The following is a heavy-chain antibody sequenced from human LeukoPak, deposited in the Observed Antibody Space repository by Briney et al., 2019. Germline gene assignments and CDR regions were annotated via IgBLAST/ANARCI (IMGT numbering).Heavy chain of an antibody. D-gene: IGHD3-9*01. CDR1: GFTFSSYW. V-gene: IGHV3-74*01. J-gene: IGHJ4*02. Sequence: GGSLRLSCAASGFTFSSYWMHWVRQAPGKGLVWVSRINSDGSSTSYADSVKGRFTISRDNAKNTLYLQMNSLRAEDTAVYYCAKVRYVGYYFDYWGQGTLVTVSS. CDR2: INSDGSST. CDR3: AKVRYVGYYFDY.